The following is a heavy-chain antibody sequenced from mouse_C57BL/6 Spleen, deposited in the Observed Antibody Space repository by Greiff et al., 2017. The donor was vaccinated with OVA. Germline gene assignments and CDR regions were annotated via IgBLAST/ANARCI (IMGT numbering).Heavy chain of an antibody. Sequence: EVQLVESGPGLVKPSQSLSLTCSVTGYSITSGYYWNWIRQFPGNKLEWMGYISYDGSNNYHPSLKNRISITRDTSKNQFFLKLNSVTTEDTATYYCAREGSTVVATDYAMDYWGQGTSVTVSS. CDR1: GYSITSGYY. V-gene: IGHV3-6*01. D-gene: IGHD1-1*01. CDR3: AREGSTVVATDYAMDY. J-gene: IGHJ4*01. CDR2: ISYDGSN.